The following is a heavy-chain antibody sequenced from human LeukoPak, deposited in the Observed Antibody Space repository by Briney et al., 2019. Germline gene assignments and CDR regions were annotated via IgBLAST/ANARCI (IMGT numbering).Heavy chain of an antibody. V-gene: IGHV4-59*01. CDR3: ARALGEFDY. J-gene: IGHJ4*02. CDR2: IYYSGST. Sequence: KPSETLSLTCTVSGGSISSYYWSWIRQPPGKGLEWIGYIYYSGSTNYNPSLKSRATISVDTSKNQFSLKLSSVTAADTAVYYCARALGEFDYWGQGTLVTVSS. D-gene: IGHD3-10*01. CDR1: GGSISSYY.